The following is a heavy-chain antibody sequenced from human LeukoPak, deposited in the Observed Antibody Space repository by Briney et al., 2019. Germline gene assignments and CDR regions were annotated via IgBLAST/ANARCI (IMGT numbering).Heavy chain of an antibody. CDR3: GTGDAYNLDY. V-gene: IGHV7-4-1*02. CDR2: INTNTGNP. Sequence: ASVRVSCKASGYTFTSYAMNWVRQAPGQGLEWMGWINTNTGNPTYAQGLTGRFVFSLDTSVSTAYLQISSLKAEDTAVYYCGTGDAYNLDYWGQGTLVTVSS. D-gene: IGHD5-24*01. J-gene: IGHJ4*02. CDR1: GYTFTSYA.